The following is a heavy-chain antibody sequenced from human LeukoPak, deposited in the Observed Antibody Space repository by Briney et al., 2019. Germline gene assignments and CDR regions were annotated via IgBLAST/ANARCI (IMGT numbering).Heavy chain of an antibody. Sequence: GGSLRLSCAASGFTFSDYYMSWIRQAPGKGLEWVSYISTSGSTIYYADSVKGRFTISRDNSKNTLYLQMNSLRAEDTAVYYCAKDGDSSGYDDYWGQGTLVTVSS. J-gene: IGHJ4*02. D-gene: IGHD6-19*01. CDR3: AKDGDSSGYDDY. CDR1: GFTFSDYY. V-gene: IGHV3-11*01. CDR2: ISTSGSTI.